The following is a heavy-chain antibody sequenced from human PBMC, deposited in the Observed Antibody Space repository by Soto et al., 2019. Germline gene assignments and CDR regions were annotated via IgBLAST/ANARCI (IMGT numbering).Heavy chain of an antibody. J-gene: IGHJ4*02. CDR3: ARRVSGSYYDY. CDR1: GFTFSSYA. V-gene: IGHV3-23*01. D-gene: IGHD1-26*01. CDR2: ISGSGDST. Sequence: EVPLLESGGGLEQPGGSLRLSCAASGFTFSSYAMNWVRQAPGKGLEWVSVISGSGDSTYYADSVKGRFTISRDNSKNSLSLQTNSLRAEDTAVYYCARRVSGSYYDYWCQGTRVTVSS.